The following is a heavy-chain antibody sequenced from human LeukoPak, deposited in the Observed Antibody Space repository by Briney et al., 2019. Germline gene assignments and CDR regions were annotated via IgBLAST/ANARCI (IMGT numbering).Heavy chain of an antibody. J-gene: IGHJ5*02. CDR1: GFTFSSYW. CDR2: INCYGSST. V-gene: IGHV3-74*01. Sequence: GGSLRLSCAASGFTFSSYWMHWVRHAPGKGLVWVSRINCYGSSTSYADSVKGRFTISRDNAKNTLYLQMTSLRAEDTAVYYCARVLGYCSSTSCSGWFDPWGQGTLVTVSS. D-gene: IGHD2-2*01. CDR3: ARVLGYCSSTSCSGWFDP.